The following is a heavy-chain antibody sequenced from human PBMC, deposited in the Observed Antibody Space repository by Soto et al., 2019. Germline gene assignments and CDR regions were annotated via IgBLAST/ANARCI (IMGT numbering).Heavy chain of an antibody. CDR1: GFTFSSYA. D-gene: IGHD5-12*01. CDR2: ISGSGGST. J-gene: IGHJ4*02. CDR3: AKVYSGYDSPFDY. Sequence: EVQLLESGGGLVQPGGSLRLSCAASGFTFSSYAMSWVRQAPGEGLEWVSAISGSGGSTYYADSVKGRFTISRDNSKNTLYLQMNSLRAEDTAVYYCAKVYSGYDSPFDYWGQGTLVTVSS. V-gene: IGHV3-23*01.